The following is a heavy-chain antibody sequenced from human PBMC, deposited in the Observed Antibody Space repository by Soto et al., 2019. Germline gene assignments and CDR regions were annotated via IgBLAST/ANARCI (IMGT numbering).Heavy chain of an antibody. CDR3: ARSPRRVDGKWYLDY. J-gene: IGHJ4*02. CDR2: ILHTGST. Sequence: QVQLQESGPRLVKPSGTLSLTCGVSGDSFSSSNWWTWVRQSPGKGLEWIGDILHTGSTDYSPSLRSRVPLSIDASKKEFYLNLTSVTATDTAIYYCARSPRRVDGKWYLDYWGQGALVTVSS. CDR1: GDSFSSSNW. V-gene: IGHV4-4*02. D-gene: IGHD2-15*01.